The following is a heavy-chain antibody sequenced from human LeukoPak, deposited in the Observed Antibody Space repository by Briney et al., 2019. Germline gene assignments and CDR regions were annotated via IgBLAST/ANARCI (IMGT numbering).Heavy chain of an antibody. V-gene: IGHV3-66*01. J-gene: IGHJ4*02. Sequence: GGSLRLSCAASGFTVSSNYMSWVRQAPGKGLEWVSVIYSGGNTYYADSVKGRFIISRDNSKNTLYLQMNSLRAEDTAVYYCARDHHYDSSGRGFDYWGQGTLVTVSS. CDR3: ARDHHYDSSGRGFDY. D-gene: IGHD3-22*01. CDR1: GFTVSSNY. CDR2: IYSGGNT.